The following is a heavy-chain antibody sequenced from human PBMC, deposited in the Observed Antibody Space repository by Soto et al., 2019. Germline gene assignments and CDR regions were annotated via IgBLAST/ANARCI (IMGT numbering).Heavy chain of an antibody. Sequence: SVKVSCKASGGTFSSYAISWVRQAPGQGLEWMGGIIPIFGTANYAQKFQGRVTITADESTSTAYMELSSLRSEDTAVYYCARDRTDYYDSSGYSWDYFDYWGQGTLVTVSS. V-gene: IGHV1-69*13. CDR3: ARDRTDYYDSSGYSWDYFDY. D-gene: IGHD3-22*01. CDR1: GGTFSSYA. J-gene: IGHJ4*02. CDR2: IIPIFGTA.